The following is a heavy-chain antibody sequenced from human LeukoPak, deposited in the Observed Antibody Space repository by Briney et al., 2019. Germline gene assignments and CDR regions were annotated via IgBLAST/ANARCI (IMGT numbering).Heavy chain of an antibody. CDR2: IFYSGST. Sequence: SETLSLTCTVSGGSISNYYWNWIRQPPGKGLEWIGYIFYSGSTYYNPSLKSRVTISVDTSKNQLSLKLSSVTAADTAVYYCVRGYSGLLDFDYWGQGTLVTVSS. V-gene: IGHV4-59*01. D-gene: IGHD5-12*01. J-gene: IGHJ4*02. CDR3: VRGYSGLLDFDY. CDR1: GGSISNYY.